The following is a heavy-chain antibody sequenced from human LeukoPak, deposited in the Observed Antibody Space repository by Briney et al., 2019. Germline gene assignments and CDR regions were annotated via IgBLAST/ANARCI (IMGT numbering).Heavy chain of an antibody. CDR2: INHSGST. V-gene: IGHV4-34*01. Sequence: SETLSLTCAVYGGSFSGYYWSWIRQPPGKGLEWIGEINHSGSTNYNPSLKSRVTISVDTSKNQFSLKLSSVTAADTAVYYCARSITMVRGVTSPLFDYWGQGTLVTVSS. CDR3: ARSITMVRGVTSPLFDY. CDR1: GGSFSGYY. J-gene: IGHJ4*02. D-gene: IGHD3-10*01.